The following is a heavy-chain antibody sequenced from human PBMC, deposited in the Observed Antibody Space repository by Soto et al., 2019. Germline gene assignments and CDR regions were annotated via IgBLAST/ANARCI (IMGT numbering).Heavy chain of an antibody. V-gene: IGHV3-33*05. D-gene: IGHD3-9*01. CDR2: LLYDGNTK. CDR1: GFSFSSYA. J-gene: IGHJ4*02. CDR3: ARDLNDILTGSYTWQY. Sequence: GESLKISCAASGFSFSSYAMHWVRQAPGKGLEWVAVLLYDGNTKYYSDSVKGRFTISRDNSKNTLYLQMNSLRVEDTAVYFCARDLNDILTGSYTWQYWGQGTLVTVSS.